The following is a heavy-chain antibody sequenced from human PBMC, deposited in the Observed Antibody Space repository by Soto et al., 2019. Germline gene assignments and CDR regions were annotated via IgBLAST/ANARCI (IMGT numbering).Heavy chain of an antibody. V-gene: IGHV1-69*13. CDR3: ARDRRRDHSTGMDV. CDR1: GGTFSSYA. CDR2: IIPIFGTA. Sequence: SVKVSCKASGGTFSSYAISWVRQAPGQGLEWMGGIIPIFGTANYAQKFQGRVTITADESTSTAYMELSSLRSEDTAVYYCARDRRRDHSTGMDVWGQGTTVTVSS. J-gene: IGHJ6*02. D-gene: IGHD4-4*01.